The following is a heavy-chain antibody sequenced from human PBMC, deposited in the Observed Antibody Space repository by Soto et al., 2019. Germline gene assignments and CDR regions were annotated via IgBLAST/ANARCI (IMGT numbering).Heavy chain of an antibody. CDR1: DFPFGVFG. CDR3: AKDIVRYTYGACDY. V-gene: IGHV3-30*18. D-gene: IGHD5-18*01. Sequence: QVQLVESGGAVVQPGGSRGLSGAPLDFPFGVFGMYWVGRPPAKGWEGVAAISYDAGNTYHEAPVKGRFTISRDNARNTLFLQMNSLRAEDTAVYYCAKDIVRYTYGACDYWGQGALVTVSS. J-gene: IGHJ4*02. CDR2: ISYDAGNT.